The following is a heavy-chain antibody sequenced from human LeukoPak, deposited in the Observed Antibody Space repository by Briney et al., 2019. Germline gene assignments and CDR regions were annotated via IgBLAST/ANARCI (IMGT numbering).Heavy chain of an antibody. Sequence: SETLSLTCAVYGGSFSGCYWSWIRQPPGKGLEWIGEINHSGSTNYNPSLKSRVTISVDTSKNQFSLKLSSVTAADTAVYYCARGLLLFDIWGQGTMVTVSS. CDR2: INHSGST. V-gene: IGHV4-34*01. J-gene: IGHJ3*02. CDR1: GGSFSGCY. D-gene: IGHD3-10*01. CDR3: ARGLLLFDI.